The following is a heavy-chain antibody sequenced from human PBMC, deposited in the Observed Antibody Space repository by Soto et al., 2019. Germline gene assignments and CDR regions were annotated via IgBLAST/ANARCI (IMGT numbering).Heavy chain of an antibody. CDR2: VFYKGNT. Sequence: QVQLQESGPGLVKPSETLSLTCTVSGGSITGYYWTWIRQPPGKGLEWIGYVFYKGNTNYNPSLKSRVTISVDTSANQFSLRLSSVTAADTAVYYRARSGDSFGFTDYWGQGTLVTVSS. CDR1: GGSITGYY. D-gene: IGHD5-18*01. CDR3: ARSGDSFGFTDY. V-gene: IGHV4-59*01. J-gene: IGHJ4*02.